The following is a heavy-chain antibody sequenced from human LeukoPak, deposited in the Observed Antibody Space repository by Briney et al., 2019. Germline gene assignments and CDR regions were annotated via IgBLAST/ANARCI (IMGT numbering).Heavy chain of an antibody. Sequence: ASVKVSCKASGYTFTSYAMNWVRQASGQGLEWMGWINTNTGNPTYAQGFTGRFVFSLDTSVSTAYLQISSLKAEDTAVYYCARVAYSSGWYPFYYYYYYMDVWGKGTTVTVSS. CDR2: INTNTGNP. D-gene: IGHD6-19*01. CDR3: ARVAYSSGWYPFYYYYYYMDV. CDR1: GYTFTSYA. V-gene: IGHV7-4-1*02. J-gene: IGHJ6*03.